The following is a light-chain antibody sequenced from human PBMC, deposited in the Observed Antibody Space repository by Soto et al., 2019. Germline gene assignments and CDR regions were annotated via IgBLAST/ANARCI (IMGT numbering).Light chain of an antibody. CDR3: QQYGSSGT. J-gene: IGKJ1*01. CDR1: QSVSNNY. Sequence: EIVLTHSPCTLSRSACERATRSCRASQSVSNNYLAWYQQKPGQAPRLLIYGASNRATGIPDRFSGSGSGTDFTLTISRLEPEDFAVYYCQQYGSSGTFGQGTKVDIK. CDR2: GAS. V-gene: IGKV3-20*01.